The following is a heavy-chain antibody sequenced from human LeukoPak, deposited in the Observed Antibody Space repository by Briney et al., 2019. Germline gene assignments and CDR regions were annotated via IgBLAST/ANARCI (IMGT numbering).Heavy chain of an antibody. J-gene: IGHJ4*02. V-gene: IGHV3-48*04. Sequence: GGSLRLSCAASEFTFSSYSMNWVRQAPGKGLEWVSYITNSGNSKSYADSVKGRFTISKDNAKNTVYLQMNNLRAEDTAVYYCVSFYETYWGRGTLVTVSS. CDR1: EFTFSSYS. D-gene: IGHD2-2*01. CDR3: VSFYETY. CDR2: ITNSGNSK.